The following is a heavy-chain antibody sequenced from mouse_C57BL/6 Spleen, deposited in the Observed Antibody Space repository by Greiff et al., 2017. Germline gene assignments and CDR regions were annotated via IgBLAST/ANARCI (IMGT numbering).Heavy chain of an antibody. CDR3: ARWDYGSSYDAMGY. Sequence: QVHVKQSGAELVRPGTSVKVSCKASGYAFTNYLIAWVKQRPGQGLEWIGVINPGSGGTNYNEKFKGKATLTADKSSSTAYMQLSSLTSENSAVYFCARWDYGSSYDAMGYWGQGTSVTVSS. CDR2: INPGSGGT. CDR1: GYAFTNYL. J-gene: IGHJ4*01. D-gene: IGHD1-1*01. V-gene: IGHV1-54*01.